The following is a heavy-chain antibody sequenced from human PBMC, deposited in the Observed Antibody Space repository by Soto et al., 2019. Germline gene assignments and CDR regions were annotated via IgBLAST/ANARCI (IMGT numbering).Heavy chain of an antibody. CDR1: GFTFSSYA. D-gene: IGHD2-15*01. CDR3: ASYGYCSGGSCYVQRYYYYMDV. V-gene: IGHV3-23*01. J-gene: IGHJ6*03. Sequence: GGSLRLSCAASGFTFSSYAMSWVRQAPGKGLEWVSAISGSGGSTYYADSVKGRFTISRDNSKNTLYLQMNSLRAEDTAVYYCASYGYCSGGSCYVQRYYYYMDVWGKGTTVTVSS. CDR2: ISGSGGST.